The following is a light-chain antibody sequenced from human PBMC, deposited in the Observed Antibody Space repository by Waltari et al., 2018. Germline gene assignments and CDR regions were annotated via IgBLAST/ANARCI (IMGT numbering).Light chain of an antibody. CDR2: GAS. Sequence: EIVMTQSPATLSVSPGEGATLSCRASQSVTSLAWYQQKPGQAPRILIYGASTRATGIPARFSGSGSGTEFTLTISSLQSEDLAVYYCQQYNKGLDTFGQGTKLEIK. V-gene: IGKV3-15*01. CDR3: QQYNKGLDT. J-gene: IGKJ2*01. CDR1: QSVTS.